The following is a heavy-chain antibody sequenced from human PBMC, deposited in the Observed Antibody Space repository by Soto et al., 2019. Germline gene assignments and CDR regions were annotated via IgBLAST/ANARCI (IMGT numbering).Heavy chain of an antibody. CDR2: IWYDGSNK. V-gene: IGHV3-33*08. Sequence: LTWAASGFTFSSYAMHWVRQAPGKGLEWVAVIWYDGSNKYYADSVKGRFTISRENSKNTLYLQMNSLRAEDTAVYYCTRERMVLAVMMSYYYGMDGWCHGTTVIVS. D-gene: IGHD2-21*01. J-gene: IGHJ6*02. CDR3: TRERMVLAVMMSYYYGMDG. CDR1: GFTFSSYA.